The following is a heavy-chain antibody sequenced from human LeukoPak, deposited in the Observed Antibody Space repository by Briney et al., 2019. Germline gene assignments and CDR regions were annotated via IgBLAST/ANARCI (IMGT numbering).Heavy chain of an antibody. D-gene: IGHD3-3*01. Sequence: SQTLSLTCTVSGGSISSGSYYWRWIRQPAGKGLEWIGRIYTSESTNYNPSLKSRVTISVDTSKNQFSLKLSSVTAADTAVYYCARDLGWLLAFDIWGQGTMVTVSS. J-gene: IGHJ3*02. CDR2: IYTSEST. CDR3: ARDLGWLLAFDI. CDR1: GGSISSGSYY. V-gene: IGHV4-61*02.